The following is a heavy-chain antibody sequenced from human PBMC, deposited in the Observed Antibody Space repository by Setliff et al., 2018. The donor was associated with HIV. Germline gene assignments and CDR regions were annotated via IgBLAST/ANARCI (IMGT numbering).Heavy chain of an antibody. J-gene: IGHJ5*02. D-gene: IGHD2-15*01. CDR3: ARAIRDGNSLINWFDP. V-gene: IGHV3-9*01. Sequence: LKISCVPSGFPFSSHGMHWVRQVPGKGLEWVSGITWNSAELGYADSVEGRFTISRDNAKNTLYLQMNSLRGEDTAVYFCARAIRDGNSLINWFDPWGQGTLVTVSS. CDR1: GFPFSSHG. CDR2: ITWNSAEL.